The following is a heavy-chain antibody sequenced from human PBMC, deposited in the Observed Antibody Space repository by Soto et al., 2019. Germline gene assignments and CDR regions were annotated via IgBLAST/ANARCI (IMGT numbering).Heavy chain of an antibody. V-gene: IGHV1-8*01. CDR3: DTPTGITADYNGRDV. CDR1: GYTFTSYD. J-gene: IGHJ6*02. D-gene: IGHD3-16*01. CDR2: MNPNSGNT. Sequence: GASVKVSLKGSGYTFTSYDINWVRQATGQGLAGMGWMNPNSGNTGYAQKFQGRVTRTRNTSISTAYMELSSLRSEDTAVYYCDTPTGITADYNGRDVWGRG.